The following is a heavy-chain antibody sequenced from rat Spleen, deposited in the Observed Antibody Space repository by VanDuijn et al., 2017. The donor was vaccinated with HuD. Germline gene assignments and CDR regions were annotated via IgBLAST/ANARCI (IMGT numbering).Heavy chain of an antibody. CDR1: GFTFSNYY. D-gene: IGHD2-1*01. CDR3: ARTTYDYFDY. Sequence: EVQLVESGGGLVQPGKSMKLSCAASGFTFSNYYMAWVRQAPTKGLEWVAYISTGGGSTYYRDSVKGRFTISRDNANSTLYLQMNSLRSEDTAAYYCARTTYDYFDYWGQGVMVTVSS. J-gene: IGHJ2*01. V-gene: IGHV5-25*01. CDR2: ISTGGGST.